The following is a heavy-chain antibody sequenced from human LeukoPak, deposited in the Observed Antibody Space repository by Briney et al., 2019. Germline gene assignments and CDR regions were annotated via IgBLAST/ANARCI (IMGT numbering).Heavy chain of an antibody. CDR3: ARRAYEYTAIPYYFDN. CDR2: VDPSDSET. CDR1: GYSFTSYW. V-gene: IGHV5-10-1*01. J-gene: IGHJ4*02. D-gene: IGHD2-2*02. Sequence: GESLKISCKGSGYSFTSYWITWVRQMPGKGLEWMGRVDPSDSETKYSPSFQGHVTFSADKSINTVYLQWSSLKASDTAVYFCARRAYEYTAIPYYFDNWGQGTLVTVSS.